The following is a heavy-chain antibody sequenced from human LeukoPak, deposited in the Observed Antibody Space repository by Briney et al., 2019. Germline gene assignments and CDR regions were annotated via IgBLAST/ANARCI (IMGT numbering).Heavy chain of an antibody. V-gene: IGHV4-39*07. D-gene: IGHD3-10*01. CDR1: GGSISSSSYY. J-gene: IGHJ6*03. CDR3: ARGKTMVRGVKEVVYYYYYMDV. Sequence: SETLSLTCTVSGGSISSSSYYWGWIRQPPGKGLEWIGSIYYSGSTYYNPSLKSRVTISVDTSKNQFSLKLSSVTAADTAVYYCARGKTMVRGVKEVVYYYYYMDVWGKGTTVTISS. CDR2: IYYSGST.